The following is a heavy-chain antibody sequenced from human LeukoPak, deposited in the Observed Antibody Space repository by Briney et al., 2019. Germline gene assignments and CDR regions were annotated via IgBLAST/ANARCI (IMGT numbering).Heavy chain of an antibody. CDR1: GYTFTSYY. J-gene: IGHJ4*02. V-gene: IGHV1-2*02. Sequence: ASVTVSFKASGYTFTSYYMHWVRQAPGQGLEWMGWINPNSGGTNYAQKFQGRVTMTRDTSISTAYMELSRLRSDDTAVYYCARDFPLQPMVNWGQGTLVTVSS. D-gene: IGHD3-10*01. CDR2: INPNSGGT. CDR3: ARDFPLQPMVN.